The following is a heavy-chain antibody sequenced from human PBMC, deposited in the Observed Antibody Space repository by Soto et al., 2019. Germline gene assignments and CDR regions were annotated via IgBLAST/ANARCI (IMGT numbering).Heavy chain of an antibody. CDR1: GFTFDDYA. Sequence: GGSLRLSCAASGFTFDDYAMHWVRQAPGKGLEWVSGISWNSGSIGYADSVKGRFTISRDNAKNSLYLQMNSLRAEDTALYYCAKGLDSSGVGWVDYWGQGTLVTVSS. V-gene: IGHV3-9*01. CDR2: ISWNSGSI. CDR3: AKGLDSSGVGWVDY. D-gene: IGHD6-19*01. J-gene: IGHJ4*02.